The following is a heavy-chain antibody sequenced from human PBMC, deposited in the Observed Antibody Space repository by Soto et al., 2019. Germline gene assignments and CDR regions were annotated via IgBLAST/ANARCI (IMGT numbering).Heavy chain of an antibody. Sequence: SETLSLTCAVYGGSFSGYYWSWIRQPPGKGLEWIGEINHSGSTNYNPSLKSRVTISVDTSKNQFSLKLSSVTAADTAVYYCARGRAVDTAMPQSYYYYGMDVWGQGTTVTVSS. CDR3: ARGRAVDTAMPQSYYYYGMDV. D-gene: IGHD5-18*01. CDR1: GGSFSGYY. V-gene: IGHV4-34*01. CDR2: INHSGST. J-gene: IGHJ6*02.